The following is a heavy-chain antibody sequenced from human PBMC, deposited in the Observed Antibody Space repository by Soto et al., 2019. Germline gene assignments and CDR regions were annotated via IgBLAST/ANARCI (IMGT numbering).Heavy chain of an antibody. CDR3: ARARPAAYNYYYYYGMDV. Sequence: PSETLSLTCAVYGVSFSGYYWSWIRQPPGKGLEWIGEINHSGSTNYNPSLKSRVTISVDTSKNQFSLKLSSVTAADTAVYYCARARPAAYNYYYYYGMDVWGQGTTVTVPS. D-gene: IGHD2-2*01. V-gene: IGHV4-34*01. CDR2: INHSGST. J-gene: IGHJ6*02. CDR1: GVSFSGYY.